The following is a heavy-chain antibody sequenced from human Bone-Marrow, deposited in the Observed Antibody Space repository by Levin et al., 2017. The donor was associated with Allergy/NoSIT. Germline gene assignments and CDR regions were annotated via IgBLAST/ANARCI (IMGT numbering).Heavy chain of an antibody. CDR1: GASISSDNW. D-gene: IGHD5-12*01. J-gene: IGHJ4*02. CDR2: THHSGST. V-gene: IGHV4-4*02. Sequence: PSETLSLTCDVSGASISSDNWWSWARQTPGKGLEWIGETHHSGSTSYNPSLKSRVTISLDKPKNQIFLRLSSVTAADTAVYHCGTGSGYTWHFWGQGTLVTVSS. CDR3: GTGSGYTWHF.